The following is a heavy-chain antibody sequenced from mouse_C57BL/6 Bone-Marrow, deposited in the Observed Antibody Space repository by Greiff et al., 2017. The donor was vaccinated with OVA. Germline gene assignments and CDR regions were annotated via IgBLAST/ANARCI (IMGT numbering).Heavy chain of an antibody. V-gene: IGHV5-6*01. D-gene: IGHD3-2*02. CDR2: ISSGGSYT. Sequence: EVQVVESGGDLVKPGGSLKLSCAASGFTFSSYGMSWVRQTPDKRLEWVATISSGGSYTYYPDSVKGRFTISRDNAKNTLYLQMSSLKSEDTAMYYCASRPQLRPYWGQGTTLTVSS. CDR3: ASRPQLRPY. CDR1: GFTFSSYG. J-gene: IGHJ2*01.